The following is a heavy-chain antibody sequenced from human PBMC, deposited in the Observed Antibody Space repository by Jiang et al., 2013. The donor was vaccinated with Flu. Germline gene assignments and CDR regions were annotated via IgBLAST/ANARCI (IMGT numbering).Heavy chain of an antibody. CDR2: IFSNGNT. D-gene: IGHD3-3*01. V-gene: IGHV4-59*08. J-gene: IGHJ6*02. Sequence: DYWSWIRQPPEKGLEWIGYIFSNGNTNYNPSLKSRITMSVDMSKNQFSLKLHSVTAADSALYYCARHSPSGVVTCLDVWGQGTTVTVSS. CDR1: DY. CDR3: ARHSPSGVVTCLDV.